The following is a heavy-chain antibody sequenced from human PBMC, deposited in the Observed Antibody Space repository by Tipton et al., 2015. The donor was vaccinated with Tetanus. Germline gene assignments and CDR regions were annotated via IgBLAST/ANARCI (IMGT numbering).Heavy chain of an antibody. CDR3: AADRYGWYYFDY. Sequence: QMQLVQSGPEVKKPGTSVKVSCKASGFTFTSSAVQWVRQARGQRLEWIGWIVVGSGNTNYAQKFQERVTITRDMSTSTAYMELSSLRSEDTAVYYCAADRYGWYYFDYWGQGTLVTVSS. CDR2: IVVGSGNT. J-gene: IGHJ4*02. D-gene: IGHD6-19*01. CDR1: GFTFTSSA. V-gene: IGHV1-58*01.